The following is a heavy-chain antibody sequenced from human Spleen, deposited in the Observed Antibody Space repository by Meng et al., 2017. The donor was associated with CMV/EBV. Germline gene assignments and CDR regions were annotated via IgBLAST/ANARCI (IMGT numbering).Heavy chain of an antibody. CDR3: AREQRLYYDILTGYYDALDI. CDR1: DYG. J-gene: IGHJ3*02. D-gene: IGHD3-9*01. V-gene: IGHV3-20*03. CDR2: IHWNGGST. Sequence: DYGLAWVRQAPGKGLEWVAGIHWNGGSTGYADSVKGRFTISRDNAKKSLYLQMNSLRAEDTALYYCAREQRLYYDILTGYYDALDIWGQGTMDTVSS.